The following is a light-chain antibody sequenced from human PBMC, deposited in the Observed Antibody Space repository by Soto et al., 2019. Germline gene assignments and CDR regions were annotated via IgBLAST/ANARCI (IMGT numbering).Light chain of an antibody. CDR3: QQYDSSWT. V-gene: IGKV3-20*01. CDR2: GVY. Sequence: EIVLTQSPGTLSLSPGERATLSCRASQSVPSNFLAWYQQKPGQAPILVIYGVYRRATGIPDRFSGSGSGTDFTLPISRLEPEDFAVYYCQQYDSSWTFGQGTKVEIK. J-gene: IGKJ1*01. CDR1: QSVPSNF.